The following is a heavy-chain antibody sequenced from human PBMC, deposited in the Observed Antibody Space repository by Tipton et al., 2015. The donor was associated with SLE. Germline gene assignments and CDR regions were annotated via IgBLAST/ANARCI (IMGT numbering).Heavy chain of an antibody. J-gene: IGHJ4*02. CDR2: IYYSGST. CDR3: ARGKQQLETELDY. CDR1: GGSISSSSHY. Sequence: TLSLTCTVSGGSISSSSHYWGWIRQPPGKGLEWIGSIYYSGSTYYNPSLKSRVTISVDTSKNRFSLKLSSVTAADTAVYYCARGKQQLETELDYWGQGTLVTVSS. V-gene: IGHV4-39*01. D-gene: IGHD6-13*01.